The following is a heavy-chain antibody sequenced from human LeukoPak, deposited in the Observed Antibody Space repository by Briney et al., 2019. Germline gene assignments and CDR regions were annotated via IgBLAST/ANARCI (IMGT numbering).Heavy chain of an antibody. CDR2: VFHSGST. D-gene: IGHD1-26*01. J-gene: IGHJ4*02. CDR1: DASISSSYFY. V-gene: IGHV4-39*01. CDR3: ARQRGGSWVNDY. Sequence: PSETLSLTCTVSDASISSSYFYWSWIRQPPGKGLEWIGNVFHSGSTHYSPSLKSRVTISVDTSRKQFSLRLSAATAADTAVYCCARQRGGSWVNDYWGQGTLVTVSS.